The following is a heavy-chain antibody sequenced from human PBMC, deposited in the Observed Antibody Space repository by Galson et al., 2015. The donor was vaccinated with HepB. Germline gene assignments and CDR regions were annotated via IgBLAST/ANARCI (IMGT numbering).Heavy chain of an antibody. D-gene: IGHD4-23*01. V-gene: IGHV2-70*04. CDR2: IDWDDDK. Sequence: PALVKPTQTLTLTCTFSGFSLSTSGMRVSWIRQPPGKALEWLARIDWDDDKFYSTSLKTRLTISKDTSKNQVVLTMTNMDPVDTATYYCHVASPAADYGGNTFYFDYWGQGTLVTVSS. CDR3: HVASPAADYGGNTFYFDY. J-gene: IGHJ4*02. CDR1: GFSLSTSGMR.